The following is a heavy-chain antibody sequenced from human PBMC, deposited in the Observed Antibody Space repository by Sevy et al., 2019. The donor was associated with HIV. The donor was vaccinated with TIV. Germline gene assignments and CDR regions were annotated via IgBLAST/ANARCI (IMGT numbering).Heavy chain of an antibody. D-gene: IGHD2-8*01. Sequence: GGSLRLSCAASGFTFSKYSMSWVRQPPGKGLEWVSILSFGCGEINYADSVKGQFTISRDNSKSSVYLQMNNLRPEDTAVYYCAREGCTKPHDYWGQGTLVTVSS. CDR2: LSFGCGEI. J-gene: IGHJ4*02. V-gene: IGHV3-23*01. CDR1: GFTFSKYS. CDR3: AREGCTKPHDY.